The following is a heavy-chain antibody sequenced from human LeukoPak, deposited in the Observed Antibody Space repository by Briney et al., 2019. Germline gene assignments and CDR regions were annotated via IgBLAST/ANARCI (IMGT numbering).Heavy chain of an antibody. CDR2: IYSGGST. CDR1: GFYFSSYD. D-gene: IGHD6-19*01. Sequence: GGSLRLSCAASGFYFSSYDMSWVRQAPGKGLEWVSVIYSGGSTYYADSEKGRFTISRDNSKNTLYLQMNSLRAEDTAVYYCARGRRRSSGWYGAFNIWGQGTMVTVSS. V-gene: IGHV3-66*01. CDR3: ARGRRRSSGWYGAFNI. J-gene: IGHJ3*02.